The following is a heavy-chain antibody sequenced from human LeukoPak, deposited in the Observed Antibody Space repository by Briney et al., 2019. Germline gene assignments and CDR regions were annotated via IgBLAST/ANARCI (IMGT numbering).Heavy chain of an antibody. CDR1: GYTFTGYY. V-gene: IGHV1-2*02. CDR3: ARVLSVRGVTTALGY. CDR2: INPNSGGT. J-gene: IGHJ4*02. D-gene: IGHD4-17*01. Sequence: ASVKVSCKASGYTFTGYYMHGVRQAPGQGLEWMGWINPNSGGTNYAQKFQGRVNMTRDTSISTAYMELSRLRSDDTAVYYCARVLSVRGVTTALGYWGQGTLVTVSS.